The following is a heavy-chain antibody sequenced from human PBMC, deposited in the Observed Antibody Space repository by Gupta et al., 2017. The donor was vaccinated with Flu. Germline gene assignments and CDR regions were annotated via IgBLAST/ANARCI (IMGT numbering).Heavy chain of an antibody. J-gene: IGHJ4*02. CDR1: GYTFTSYY. Sequence: QVQLVQSGAEVKKPGASVKVSCKASGYTFTSYYMHWVRQAPGQGLEWMGIINPSGGSTSYAQKFQGRVTMTRDTSTSTVYMELSSLRSEDTAVYYCARDPVTSIVVVPAAYFDYWGQGTLVTVSS. D-gene: IGHD2-2*01. V-gene: IGHV1-46*01. CDR2: INPSGGST. CDR3: ARDPVTSIVVVPAAYFDY.